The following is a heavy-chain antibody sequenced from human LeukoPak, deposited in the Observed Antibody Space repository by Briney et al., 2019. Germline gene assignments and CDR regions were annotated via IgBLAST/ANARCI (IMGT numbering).Heavy chain of an antibody. CDR3: ARGRESDFWSGDY. CDR1: GGSILNYY. Sequence: SETLSLTCTVSGGSILNYYWSWFRQTPGKGLEWVGYIYSTGTTHYNPSLRSRVTISIDTSKKQFSLKVRSVTAADAASYYCARGRESDFWSGDYWGQGTQVTVSS. CDR2: IYSTGTT. D-gene: IGHD3-3*01. J-gene: IGHJ4*02. V-gene: IGHV4-59*13.